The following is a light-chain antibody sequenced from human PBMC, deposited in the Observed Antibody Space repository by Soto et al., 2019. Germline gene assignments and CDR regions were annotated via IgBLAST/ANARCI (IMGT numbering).Light chain of an antibody. J-gene: IGKJ3*01. V-gene: IGKV1-39*01. Sequence: DIQMTQSPSSLSASVGDRVTITCRASQSISSYLNWYQQIPGKAPKLLIYAASSLQSGVPSRFSGSGSGTDFSITNSSLQPEDFATYYCQRSYSIPRTLCPWAKVDI. CDR1: QSISSY. CDR3: QRSYSIPRT. CDR2: AAS.